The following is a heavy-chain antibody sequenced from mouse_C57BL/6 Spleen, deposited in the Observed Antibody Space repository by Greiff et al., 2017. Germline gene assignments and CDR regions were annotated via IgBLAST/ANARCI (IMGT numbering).Heavy chain of an antibody. CDR1: GFTFSSYA. Sequence: EVQGVESGGGLVKPGGSLKLSCAASGFTFSSYAMSWVRQTPEKRLEWVATISDGGSYTYYPGNVKGRFTISRDNAKNNLYLQMSHLKSEDTAMYYCARDRLRRDYFGYWGQGTTLTVSS. J-gene: IGHJ2*01. V-gene: IGHV5-4*01. D-gene: IGHD2-2*01. CDR3: ARDRLRRDYFGY. CDR2: ISDGGSYT.